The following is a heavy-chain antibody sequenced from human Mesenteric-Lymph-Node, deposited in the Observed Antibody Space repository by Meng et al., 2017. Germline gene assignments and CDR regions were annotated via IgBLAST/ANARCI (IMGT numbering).Heavy chain of an antibody. D-gene: IGHD2-21*02. CDR3: ARDPFLWGSYCGGDCYSVDY. J-gene: IGHJ4*01. CDR1: GGTFISYA. CDR2: IIPIFGTA. Sequence: SVKVSCKASGGTFISYAISWVRQAPGQGLEWMGGIIPIFGTANYAQKFQGRVTITTDESTSTAYMELSSLRSEDTAVYYCARDPFLWGSYCGGDCYSVDYWGQGTRVTVSS. V-gene: IGHV1-69*05.